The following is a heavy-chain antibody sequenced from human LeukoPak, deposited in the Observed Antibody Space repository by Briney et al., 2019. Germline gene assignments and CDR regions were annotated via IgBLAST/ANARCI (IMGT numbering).Heavy chain of an antibody. D-gene: IGHD3-10*01. CDR1: DGSISSYY. V-gene: IGHV4-59*01. Sequence: SETLSLTCTVSDGSISSYYWSWIRQPPGKGLEWIGYIYYSGSTNYNPSLKSRVTISVDTSKNQFSLKLSSVTAADTAVYYCARILWFGEQNWYFDLWGRGTLVTVSS. J-gene: IGHJ2*01. CDR3: ARILWFGEQNWYFDL. CDR2: IYYSGST.